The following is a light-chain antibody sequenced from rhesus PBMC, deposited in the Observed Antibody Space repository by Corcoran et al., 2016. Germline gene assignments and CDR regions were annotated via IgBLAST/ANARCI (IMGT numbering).Light chain of an antibody. CDR3: LQHSNWPLT. V-gene: IGKV3-24*01. CDR1: QRVSSS. Sequence: EIVMTQSPATLSLSPGERATLSCRASQRVSSSLAWYQQKPGQAPRFHIFGASSRATGIPDRFSGSGSETDFTLTSSSLEPEDVAVYYCLQHSNWPLTFGGGTKVELK. J-gene: IGKJ4*01. CDR2: GAS.